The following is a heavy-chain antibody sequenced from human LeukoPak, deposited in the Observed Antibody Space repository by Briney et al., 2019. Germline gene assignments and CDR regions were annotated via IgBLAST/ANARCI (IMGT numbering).Heavy chain of an antibody. CDR2: ISSSSSYI. J-gene: IGHJ4*02. Sequence: GGSLRLSCAASGFTFSSYSMNWVRQAPGKGLEWVSSISSSSSYIYYADSVKGRFTISRDNAKNSLYLQMNSLRAEDTAVYYCARDRRYSGYGDCWGQGTLVTVSS. D-gene: IGHD5-12*01. CDR3: ARDRRYSGYGDC. CDR1: GFTFSSYS. V-gene: IGHV3-21*01.